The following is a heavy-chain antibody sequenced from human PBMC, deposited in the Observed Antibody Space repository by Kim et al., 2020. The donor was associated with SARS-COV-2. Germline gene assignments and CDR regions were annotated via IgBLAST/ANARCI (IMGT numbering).Heavy chain of an antibody. V-gene: IGHV3-66*01. CDR3: ARDIKFDGFAVFDL. J-gene: IGHJ2*01. Sequence: DSVKDRFVIPRDTSKNAVYLEMNGLRAEDTAVYYCARDIKFDGFAVFDLWGRGTLVSVSS. D-gene: IGHD3-10*01.